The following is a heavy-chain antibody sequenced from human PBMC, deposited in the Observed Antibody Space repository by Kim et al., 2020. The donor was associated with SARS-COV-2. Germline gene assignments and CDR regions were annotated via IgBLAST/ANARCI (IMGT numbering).Heavy chain of an antibody. Sequence: LSLTCAASGFTFSDYWIQWVRQPPGKGLVWVSRINSDGTNTTYADSVKGRFTISRDNARNTVYLQMKSLRGEDTAVFYCARSRFSGSHFDYWGQGALVTVSS. D-gene: IGHD1-26*01. CDR3: ARSRFSGSHFDY. J-gene: IGHJ4*02. CDR1: GFTFSDYW. CDR2: INSDGTNT. V-gene: IGHV3-74*01.